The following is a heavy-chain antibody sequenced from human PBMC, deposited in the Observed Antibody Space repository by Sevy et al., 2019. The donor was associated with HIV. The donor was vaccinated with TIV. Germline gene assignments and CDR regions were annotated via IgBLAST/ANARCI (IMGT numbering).Heavy chain of an antibody. Sequence: GGSLRLSCAASGFTFSNAWMSWVRQAPGKGLEWVGRIKSKTDGGTTDYAAPVKGRFTISRDDSKNTLYLQMNSLKTEDTAVYYCTTSQLRFLEWLARPSYGMDVRGQGTTVTVSS. CDR2: IKSKTDGGTT. D-gene: IGHD3-3*01. CDR3: TTSQLRFLEWLARPSYGMDV. V-gene: IGHV3-15*01. CDR1: GFTFSNAW. J-gene: IGHJ6*02.